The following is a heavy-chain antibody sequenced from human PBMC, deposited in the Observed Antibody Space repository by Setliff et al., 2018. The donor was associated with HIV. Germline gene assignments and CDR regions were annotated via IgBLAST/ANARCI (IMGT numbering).Heavy chain of an antibody. CDR2: IYTSGST. J-gene: IGHJ4*02. CDR3: ARQLDYTNGRYFDY. D-gene: IGHD4-4*01. Sequence: PSETLSLTCTVSGGSISRYHWTWIRQPAGKGLEWIGRIYTSGSTNYNPSLRGRVIISLDTSNNQFSLNLNSVTAADTAVYYCARQLDYTNGRYFDYWGPGTLVTVSS. CDR1: GGSISRYH. V-gene: IGHV4-4*07.